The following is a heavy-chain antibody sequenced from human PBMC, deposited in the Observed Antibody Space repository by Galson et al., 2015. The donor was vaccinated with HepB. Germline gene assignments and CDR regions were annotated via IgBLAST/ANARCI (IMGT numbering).Heavy chain of an antibody. CDR2: ISWNSGSI. Sequence: FLRLSCAASGFTFDDYAMHWVRQAPGKGLEWVSGISWNSGSIGYADSVKGRFTISRDNAKNSLYLQMNSLRAEDTALYYCAKASGWNDEDYFDYWGQGTLVTVSS. J-gene: IGHJ4*02. CDR1: GFTFDDYA. V-gene: IGHV3-9*01. CDR3: AKASGWNDEDYFDY. D-gene: IGHD1-1*01.